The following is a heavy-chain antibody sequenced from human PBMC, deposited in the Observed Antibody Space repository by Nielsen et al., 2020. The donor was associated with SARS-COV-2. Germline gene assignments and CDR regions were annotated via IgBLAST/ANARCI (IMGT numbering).Heavy chain of an antibody. V-gene: IGHV3-30-3*01. D-gene: IGHD1-26*01. CDR3: ARRMGAKRYYYYGMDV. CDR2: ISYDGSNK. J-gene: IGHJ6*02. Sequence: VRQAPGKGLEWVAVISYDGSNKYYADSVKGRFTISRDNSKNSLYLQMNSLRAEDTAVYYCARRMGAKRYYYYGMDVWGQGTTVTVSS.